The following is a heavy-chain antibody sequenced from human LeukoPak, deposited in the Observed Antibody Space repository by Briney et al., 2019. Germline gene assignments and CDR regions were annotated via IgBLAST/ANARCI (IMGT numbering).Heavy chain of an antibody. V-gene: IGHV4-59*11. CDR3: ARDGYDFWSGYYKAFDI. Sequence: SETLSLTYTVSGGSISSHYWSWIRQPPGKGLEWIGYIYYSGNTNFNPSLKSRVTISVDTSKNHFSLKLSSVTAADTAVYYCARDGYDFWSGYYKAFDIWGQGTMVTVSS. J-gene: IGHJ3*02. D-gene: IGHD3-3*01. CDR2: IYYSGNT. CDR1: GGSISSHY.